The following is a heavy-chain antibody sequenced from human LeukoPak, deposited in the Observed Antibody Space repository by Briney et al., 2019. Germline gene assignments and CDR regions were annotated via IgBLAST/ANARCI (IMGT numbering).Heavy chain of an antibody. CDR3: ARDYDILTGLY. V-gene: IGHV4-39*02. J-gene: IGHJ4*02. Sequence: PSETLSLTCTVSGGSISSSSYYWGWIRQPPGKGLEWIGSIYYSGSTYYNPSLKSRVTISVDTSKNRFSLKLSSVTAADTAVYYCARDYDILTGLYWGQGTLVTVSS. D-gene: IGHD3-9*01. CDR2: IYYSGST. CDR1: GGSISSSSYY.